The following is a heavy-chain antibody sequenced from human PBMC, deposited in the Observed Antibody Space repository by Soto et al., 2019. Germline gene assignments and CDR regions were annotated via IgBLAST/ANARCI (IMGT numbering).Heavy chain of an antibody. D-gene: IGHD3-16*02. V-gene: IGHV1-8*01. CDR3: ARVFGGVIVSSYYYMDV. Sequence: ASVKVSFKASGYTFTSYDINWVRQATGQGLEWMGWMNPNSGNTGYAQKFQGRVTMTRNTSISTAYMELSSLRSEDTAVYYCARVFGGVIVSSYYYMDVWGKGTTVTV. CDR1: GYTFTSYD. CDR2: MNPNSGNT. J-gene: IGHJ6*03.